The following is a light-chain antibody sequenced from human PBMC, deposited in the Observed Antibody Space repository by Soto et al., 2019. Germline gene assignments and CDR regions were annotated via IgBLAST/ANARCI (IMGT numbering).Light chain of an antibody. V-gene: IGKV1-5*03. Sequence: QLTQSPSCLSASVGDSITITCRASQSISNWLAWYQQKPGKAPNLLIYKASSLKSGVPSRFSGSGSGTEFTLTISSLQPDDFATYYCQQYDPYWTFGQGTKVDIK. CDR2: KAS. J-gene: IGKJ1*01. CDR3: QQYDPYWT. CDR1: QSISNW.